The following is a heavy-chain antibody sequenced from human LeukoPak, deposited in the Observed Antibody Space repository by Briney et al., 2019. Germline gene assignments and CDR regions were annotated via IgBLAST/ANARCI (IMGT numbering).Heavy chain of an antibody. CDR3: ARDGSFSAFEI. V-gene: IGHV4-30-2*01. D-gene: IGHD2-15*01. CDR1: GGSISNGVYS. CDR2: IYHSGST. J-gene: IGHJ3*02. Sequence: PSQTLSLTCAASGGSISNGVYSWSWIRQPPGKGLEWIGYIYHSGSTYYNPSLRSRVTISVDGSKNQFSLKLSSVTAADTAVYYCARDGSFSAFEIWGQGTMVTVSS.